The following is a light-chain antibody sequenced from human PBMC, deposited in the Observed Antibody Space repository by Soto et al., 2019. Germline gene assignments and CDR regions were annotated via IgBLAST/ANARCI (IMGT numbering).Light chain of an antibody. CDR3: CSFASGTSWV. CDR1: SSDVGRSNL. J-gene: IGLJ3*02. Sequence: QSALTQPASVSGSPGQSITISCTGTSSDVGRSNLVSWYQQHPGNAPKLFIYGVTKRPSGVSSRFSGSKSGNTASLTISGLQDEDEADYFCCSFASGTSWVFGGGTKLTVL. CDR2: GVT. V-gene: IGLV2-23*02.